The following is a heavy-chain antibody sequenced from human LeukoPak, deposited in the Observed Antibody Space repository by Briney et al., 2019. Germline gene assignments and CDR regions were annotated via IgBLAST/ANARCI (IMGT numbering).Heavy chain of an antibody. J-gene: IGHJ6*03. Sequence: GSSVKVSCKASGGTFSSYAISWVRQAPGQGLEWMGGIVPIFGAANYAQKFQGRVTITADESTSTAYMELSSLRSEDTAVYYCARAGGGYSSGWTAYFYYYYYMDVWGKGTTVTISS. D-gene: IGHD6-19*01. CDR2: IVPIFGAA. CDR3: ARAGGGYSSGWTAYFYYYYYMDV. V-gene: IGHV1-69*01. CDR1: GGTFSSYA.